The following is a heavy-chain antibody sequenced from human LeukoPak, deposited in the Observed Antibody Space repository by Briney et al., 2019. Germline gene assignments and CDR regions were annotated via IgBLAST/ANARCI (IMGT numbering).Heavy chain of an antibody. Sequence: GGSLRLSCAASGFTFSSYAMSWVRQAPGKGLEWVSAISGSGGSTYYADSVKGRFTISRDNSKNTLYLQMNSLRAEGTAVYYCAKGRVGGATNMNRFDPWGQGTLVTVSS. D-gene: IGHD1-26*01. CDR2: ISGSGGST. V-gene: IGHV3-23*01. CDR1: GFTFSSYA. J-gene: IGHJ5*02. CDR3: AKGRVGGATNMNRFDP.